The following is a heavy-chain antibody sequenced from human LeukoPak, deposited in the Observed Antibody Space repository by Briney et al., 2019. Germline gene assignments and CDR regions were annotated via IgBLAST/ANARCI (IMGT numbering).Heavy chain of an antibody. CDR3: ASLRNSGIAVAGLFSYYYYGMDV. V-gene: IGHV3-66*01. CDR2: IYSGGST. D-gene: IGHD6-19*01. J-gene: IGHJ6*02. Sequence: GGSLRLSCAASGFTVSSNYMSWVRQAPGKGLEWVSVIYSGGSTYYADSVKGRFTISRDNSKNTLYLQMNSLRAEDMAVYYCASLRNSGIAVAGLFSYYYYGMDVWGQGTTVTVSS. CDR1: GFTVSSNY.